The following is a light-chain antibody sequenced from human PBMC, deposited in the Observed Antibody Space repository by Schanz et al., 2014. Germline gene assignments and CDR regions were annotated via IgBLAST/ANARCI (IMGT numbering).Light chain of an antibody. V-gene: IGLV2-14*03. J-gene: IGLJ2*01. CDR1: SSDVGGHNF. Sequence: QSALTQPASVSGSPGQSITISCTGTSSDVGGHNFVSWYQQHPGKAPKLIIYDVTDRPSGVSNRFSGSKSGNTASLTISGLQAEDEADYYCSSYAGSNNLVFGGGTKLTVL. CDR3: SSYAGSNNLV. CDR2: DVT.